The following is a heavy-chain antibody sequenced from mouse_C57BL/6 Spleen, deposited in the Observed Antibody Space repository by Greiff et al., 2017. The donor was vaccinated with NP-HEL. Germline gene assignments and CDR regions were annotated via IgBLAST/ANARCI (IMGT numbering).Heavy chain of an antibody. J-gene: IGHJ2*01. CDR1: GYTFTSYW. Sequence: QVQLKQPGAELVMPGASVKLSCKASGYTFTSYWMHWVKQRPGQGLEWIGEIDPSDSYTNYNQKFKGKSTLTVDKSSSTAYMQLSSLTSEDSAVYYCARSTLYYFDYWGKGTTLTVSS. D-gene: IGHD3-3*01. V-gene: IGHV1-69*01. CDR3: ARSTLYYFDY. CDR2: IDPSDSYT.